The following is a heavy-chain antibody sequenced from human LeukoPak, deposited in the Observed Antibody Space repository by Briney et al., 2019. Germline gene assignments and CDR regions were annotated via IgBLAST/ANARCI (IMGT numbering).Heavy chain of an antibody. CDR2: ISSRSNFI. J-gene: IGHJ4*02. Sequence: GGSLRLSCAASGLTFSTYTMHWVRQAPGKGLEWLSSISSRSNFINYSDSVRGRFTISRDNADNSLFLQMNSLSAEDTAVYYCARTRVYGYSSGGLIDFWGQGTTVTVSS. CDR1: GLTFSTYT. V-gene: IGHV3-21*06. D-gene: IGHD5-18*01. CDR3: ARTRVYGYSSGGLIDF.